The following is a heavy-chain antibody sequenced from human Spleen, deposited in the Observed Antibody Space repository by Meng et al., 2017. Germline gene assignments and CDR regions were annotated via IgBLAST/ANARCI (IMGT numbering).Heavy chain of an antibody. CDR1: GGTFSSYA. D-gene: IGHD3-10*01. CDR3: ARAAYGLGSFSYDY. V-gene: IGHV1-69*05. Sequence: SVKVSCKASGGTFSSYAISWVRQAPGQGLEWMGGIIPIFGTANYAQKFQGRVTITTDESTSTAYMELSSLRSEGTAVYYCARAAYGLGSFSYDYWGQGTLVTVSS. J-gene: IGHJ4*02. CDR2: IIPIFGTA.